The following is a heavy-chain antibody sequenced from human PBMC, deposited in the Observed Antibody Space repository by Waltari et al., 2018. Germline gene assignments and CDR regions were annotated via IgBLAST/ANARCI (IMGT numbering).Heavy chain of an antibody. CDR1: GFTFRRYE. D-gene: IGHD6-13*01. J-gene: IGHJ4*02. V-gene: IGHV3-48*03. Sequence: EVQLVESGGGLVQPGGSLRLSCAASGFTFRRYEMNWVRQAPGRGLEWVSFITNSGDSTYYADSVKGRFTISRDNAKNSLYLQMNSLRAEDTAVYYCARETQQQLVLLDYWGQGTLVTVSS. CDR3: ARETQQQLVLLDY. CDR2: ITNSGDST.